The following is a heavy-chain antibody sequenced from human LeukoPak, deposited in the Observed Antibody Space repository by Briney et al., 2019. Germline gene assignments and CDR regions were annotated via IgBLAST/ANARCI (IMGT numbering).Heavy chain of an antibody. Sequence: GGSLRLSCAASGFRFTSYWMSWVRQAPGKGLEWVANINQDGSEKYYGDSVKGRFTISRDNAKNALYLQMSSLRAEDTAVYFCARDGHPFDPWGQGTLVTVSS. CDR3: ARDGHPFDP. V-gene: IGHV3-7*01. CDR1: GFRFTSYW. J-gene: IGHJ5*02. CDR2: INQDGSEK.